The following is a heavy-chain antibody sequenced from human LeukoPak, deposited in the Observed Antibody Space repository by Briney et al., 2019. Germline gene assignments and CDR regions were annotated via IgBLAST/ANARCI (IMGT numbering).Heavy chain of an antibody. J-gene: IGHJ6*02. D-gene: IGHD1-26*01. CDR3: AKHMRATNTYSFFGLAV. Sequence: PAGRSLRLSCAATGFTFKDYGMHWVRQPPGKGLEWVASINWNGGGTDYADSVNGGFTISRDNAKNSLYLQLSSLRPEDTALYYCAKHMRATNTYSFFGLAVWGQGTTVTVSS. CDR1: GFTFKDYG. CDR2: INWNGGGT. V-gene: IGHV3-9*01.